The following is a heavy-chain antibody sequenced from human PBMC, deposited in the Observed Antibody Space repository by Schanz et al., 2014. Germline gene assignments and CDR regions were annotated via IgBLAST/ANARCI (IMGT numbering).Heavy chain of an antibody. CDR3: AKDRQNRVNRVGYYYGMDV. V-gene: IGHV3-9*01. CDR2: ISWNSGSI. CDR1: GITFSDYA. Sequence: EVQLLESGGSLEQPWGSLRLSCAASGITFSDYAMHWVRQAPGKGLEWVSGISWNSGSIGYADSVKGRFTISRDDAKNSLYLQMNSLRAEDTALYYCAKDRQNRVNRVGYYYGMDVWGQGTTVTVSS. D-gene: IGHD3-16*01. J-gene: IGHJ6*02.